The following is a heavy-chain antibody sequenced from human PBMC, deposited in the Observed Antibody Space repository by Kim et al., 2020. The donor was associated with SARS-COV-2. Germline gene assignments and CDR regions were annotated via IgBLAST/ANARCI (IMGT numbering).Heavy chain of an antibody. Sequence: GGSLRLSCAASGFTFSSYSMNWVRQAPGKGLEWVSSISSSYIYYADSVKGRFTISRDNAKNSLYLQMNSLRAEDTAVYYCAHGYSSSWYPDAFDIWGQGTMVTVSS. CDR3: AHGYSSSWYPDAFDI. J-gene: IGHJ3*02. CDR1: GFTFSSYS. CDR2: ISSSYI. D-gene: IGHD6-13*01. V-gene: IGHV3-21*01.